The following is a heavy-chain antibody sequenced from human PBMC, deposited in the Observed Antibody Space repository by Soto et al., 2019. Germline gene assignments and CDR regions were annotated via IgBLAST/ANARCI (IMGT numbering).Heavy chain of an antibody. Sequence: QVQLVQSGAEEKKPGASVKVSCKASGYTFTSYAMHWVRQAPGQRLEWMGWINAGNGNTKYSHKFQGRVTITRDTSASTAYMELSSLRSDDTAVYYCESESYGGEFDYWRQGTLVTVSS. CDR1: GYTFTSYA. D-gene: IGHD4-17*01. V-gene: IGHV1-3*05. J-gene: IGHJ4*02. CDR2: INAGNGNT. CDR3: ESESYGGEFDY.